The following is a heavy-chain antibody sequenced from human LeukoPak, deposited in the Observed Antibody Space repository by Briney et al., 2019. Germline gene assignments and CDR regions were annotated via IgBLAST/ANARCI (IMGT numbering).Heavy chain of an antibody. D-gene: IGHD3-9*01. CDR2: ISGSGSST. CDR3: AKGTDILTGYYFDY. V-gene: IGHV3-23*01. Sequence: GGSLRLSCAASGFTFSSYAMSWVRQAPGKGLEWVSAISGSGSSTYYADSVKGRFTVSRDNSKNTLCLQMNSLRAEDTAVYYCAKGTDILTGYYFDYWGQGTLVTVSS. J-gene: IGHJ4*02. CDR1: GFTFSSYA.